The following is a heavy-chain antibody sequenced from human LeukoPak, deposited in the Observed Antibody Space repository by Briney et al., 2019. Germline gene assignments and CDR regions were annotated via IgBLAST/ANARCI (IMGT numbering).Heavy chain of an antibody. CDR3: ARGLVDTAIDAFDI. CDR1: GGTFSSYA. Sequence: ASVKVSCKASGGTFSSYAISWVRQAPGQGLEWMGRIIPILGIANYAQKFQGRVTITADKSTSTAYMELSSLRSEDTAVYYCARGLVDTAIDAFDIWGQGTMVTVSS. D-gene: IGHD5-18*01. V-gene: IGHV1-69*04. J-gene: IGHJ3*02. CDR2: IIPILGIA.